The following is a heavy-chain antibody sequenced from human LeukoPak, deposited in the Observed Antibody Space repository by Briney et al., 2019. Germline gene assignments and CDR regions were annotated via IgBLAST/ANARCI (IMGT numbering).Heavy chain of an antibody. Sequence: PGGSLRLSCAASGFTFSNYAMNWVRQAPGKGLEWVSRITGSVGSTYYADSVKGRFTTSRDNSKNTLYLQINSLRAEDTAVYYCAKEPLTYYYMDIWGKGTTVTVSS. V-gene: IGHV3-23*01. J-gene: IGHJ6*03. CDR1: GFTFSNYA. CDR2: ITGSVGST. CDR3: AKEPLTYYYMDI.